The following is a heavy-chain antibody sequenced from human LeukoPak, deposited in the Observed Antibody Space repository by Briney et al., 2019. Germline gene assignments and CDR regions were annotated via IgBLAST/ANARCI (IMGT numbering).Heavy chain of an antibody. CDR1: GGSFSGYY. V-gene: IGHV4-34*01. CDR3: ARVCPYGVLRFLEWLKVSWFDP. D-gene: IGHD3-3*01. Sequence: PSETLSLTCAVYGGSFSGYYWSWIPHPPGKGLEWIGEINHSGSTNYNPSLKGRVTISVDTSKNQFSLKLSSVTAADTAVYYCARVCPYGVLRFLEWLKVSWFDPWGQGTLVTVSP. CDR2: INHSGST. J-gene: IGHJ5*02.